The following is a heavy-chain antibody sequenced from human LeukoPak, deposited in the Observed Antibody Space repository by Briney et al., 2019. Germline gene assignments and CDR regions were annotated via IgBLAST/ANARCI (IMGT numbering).Heavy chain of an antibody. J-gene: IGHJ6*03. V-gene: IGHV3-11*01. CDR3: AKHTSYYYYYMDV. D-gene: IGHD3-3*01. CDR1: GFIISDSY. Sequence: GGSLRLSCADSGFIISDSYMSWFRQAPGKGLEWLSYISTTGTTTHYADSVKGQFTISRDNSKNTLYLQMNSLRVADTAVYYCAKHTSYYYYYMDVWGKGTTVTVSS. CDR2: ISTTGTTT.